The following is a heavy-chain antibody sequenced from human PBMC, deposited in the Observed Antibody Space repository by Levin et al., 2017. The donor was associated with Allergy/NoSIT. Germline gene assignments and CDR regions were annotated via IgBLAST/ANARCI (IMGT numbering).Heavy chain of an antibody. CDR3: ARTRGCSSTSCYPDY. J-gene: IGHJ4*02. V-gene: IGHV3-23*01. CDR2: ISGSGDST. D-gene: IGHD2-2*01. CDR1: GFTFSSYA. Sequence: GSLRLSCAASGFTFSSYAMSWVRQAPGKGLEWVSAISGSGDSTYYADSVKGRFTISRDNSKNTLYLQMNSLRAEDTAVYYCARTRGCSSTSCYPDYWGQGTLVTVSS.